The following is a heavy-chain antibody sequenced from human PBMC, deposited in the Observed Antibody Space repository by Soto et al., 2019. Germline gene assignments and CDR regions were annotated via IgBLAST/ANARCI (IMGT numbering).Heavy chain of an antibody. CDR3: TGITWFRGMDV. Sequence: SQTLSLTCVSSGDSVSSISAGWNWIRQSPSRGLEWLGRTYYKSKWNNDYALSVKSRITINPDTSKNQFSLHLYSVTPEDTAVSYCTGITWFRGMDVWGQGTQVTVSS. J-gene: IGHJ6*02. D-gene: IGHD3-10*01. CDR2: TYYKSKWNN. V-gene: IGHV6-1*01. CDR1: GDSVSSISAG.